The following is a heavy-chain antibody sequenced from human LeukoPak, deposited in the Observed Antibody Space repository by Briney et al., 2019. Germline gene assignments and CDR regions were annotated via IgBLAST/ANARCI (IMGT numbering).Heavy chain of an antibody. CDR1: GGSISSSSYY. J-gene: IGHJ4*02. Sequence: PSETLSLTCTVSGGSISSSSYYWGWIRQPPGKGLEWIESIYYRGSTYYNPSLKSQVTISVDTSKNQFSLKLSSVTAADTAVYCCARLGTTVTTDYWGQGTLVTVSS. D-gene: IGHD4-17*01. CDR2: IYYRGST. CDR3: ARLGTTVTTDY. V-gene: IGHV4-39*01.